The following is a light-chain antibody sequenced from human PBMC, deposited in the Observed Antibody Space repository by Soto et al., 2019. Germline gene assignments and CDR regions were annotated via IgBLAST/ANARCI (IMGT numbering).Light chain of an antibody. CDR3: QHYSAYPYT. CDR2: DAS. J-gene: IGKJ2*01. CDR1: QSISSW. V-gene: IGKV1-5*01. Sequence: DIQLSQSHYTLSASVGDSVPLNCRASQSISSWLAWYQQKPGKAPKLLIYDASSVESGVPSRFSGSGSGTEFTLTISSLQANNFATYYCQHYSAYPYTFGQGPRWIS.